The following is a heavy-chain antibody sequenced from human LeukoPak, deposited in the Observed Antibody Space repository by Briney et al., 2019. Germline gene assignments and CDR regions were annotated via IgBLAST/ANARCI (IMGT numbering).Heavy chain of an antibody. CDR3: ARDQDHSSISYWFDP. CDR1: GGSFSSYY. D-gene: IGHD6-13*01. V-gene: IGHV4-4*07. Sequence: SETLSLTCAVYGGSFSSYYWSWIRQPAGKGLEWIGRIYTSGSTNYNPSLKSRVTMSVDTSKNQFSLKLSSVTAADTAVYYCARDQDHSSISYWFDPWGQGTLVTVSS. J-gene: IGHJ5*02. CDR2: IYTSGST.